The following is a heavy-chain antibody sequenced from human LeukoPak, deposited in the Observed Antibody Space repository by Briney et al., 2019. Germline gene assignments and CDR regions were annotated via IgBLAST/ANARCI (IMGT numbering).Heavy chain of an antibody. D-gene: IGHD6-6*01. CDR1: GFTFSDYY. CDR2: ISSSGSTI. V-gene: IGHV3-11*04. J-gene: IGHJ4*02. Sequence: PGGSLRLSCAASGFTFSDYYMSWIRQAPGKGLEWVSYISSSGSTIYYADSVKGRFTISRDNAKNSLYLQMNSLRAEDTAVYYCARDSAFGIAARSVDYWGQGTLVTVSS. CDR3: ARDSAFGIAARSVDY.